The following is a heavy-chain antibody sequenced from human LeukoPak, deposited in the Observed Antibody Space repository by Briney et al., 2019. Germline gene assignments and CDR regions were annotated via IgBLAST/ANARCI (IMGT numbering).Heavy chain of an antibody. CDR1: GYTFIGYY. CDR2: INLNSGGT. D-gene: IGHD6-13*01. Sequence: GASVKVSCKASGYTFIGYYMHWVRQAPGQGLEWMGWINLNSGGTKYAQKFQGRVTMTRDTSITTAYMELSRLRSDDTAVHYCARDSAAAGGLSFDYWGQGTLATVSS. CDR3: ARDSAAAGGLSFDY. J-gene: IGHJ4*02. V-gene: IGHV1-2*02.